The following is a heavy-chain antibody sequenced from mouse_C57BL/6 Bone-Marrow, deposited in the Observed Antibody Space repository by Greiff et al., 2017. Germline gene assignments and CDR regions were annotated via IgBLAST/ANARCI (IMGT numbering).Heavy chain of an antibody. D-gene: IGHD2-3*01. Sequence: VQLQQSGAELVRPGASVKLSCTASGFNIKDDYIHWVKQRPEQGLEWIGWIDPEIGDTEYASKFQGKATLTSDTSSNTAYLQLSSLTSEDTAVYYCSSFDDNYFDYWGQGTPLTVAS. J-gene: IGHJ2*01. CDR1: GFNIKDDY. CDR3: SSFDDNYFDY. V-gene: IGHV14-4*01. CDR2: IDPEIGDT.